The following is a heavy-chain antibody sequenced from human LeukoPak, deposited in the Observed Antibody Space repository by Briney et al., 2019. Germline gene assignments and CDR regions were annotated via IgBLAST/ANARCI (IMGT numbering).Heavy chain of an antibody. D-gene: IGHD3-16*02. CDR1: GGSISSSNR. Sequence: SETLSLTCAVSGGSISSSNRWSWVRQPPGKGLEWIGEIYHSGSTNYNPSLKSRVTISVDKSKNQFSLKLSSVTAADTAVYYCARSVRLGELSYRFDYWGQGTLVTVSS. CDR2: IYHSGST. CDR3: ARSVRLGELSYRFDY. V-gene: IGHV4-4*02. J-gene: IGHJ4*02.